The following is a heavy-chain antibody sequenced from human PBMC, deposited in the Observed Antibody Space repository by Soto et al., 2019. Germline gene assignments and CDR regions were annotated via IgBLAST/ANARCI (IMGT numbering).Heavy chain of an antibody. V-gene: IGHV4-39*01. J-gene: IGHJ4*02. D-gene: IGHD4-17*01. CDR1: GGSISGSSYY. CDR3: ASYGDYPDY. Sequence: QLQLQESGPGLVKPSETLSLTCTVSGGSISGSSYYWGWIRQPPGKGLEWIGTIFYSGTTYYNPSLKSRVTICVDTSKNQFSLRLTSVTAADTAVYYCASYGDYPDYWGQGTLVTVSS. CDR2: IFYSGTT.